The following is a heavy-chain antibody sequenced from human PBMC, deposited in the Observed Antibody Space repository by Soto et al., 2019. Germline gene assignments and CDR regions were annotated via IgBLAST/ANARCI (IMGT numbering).Heavy chain of an antibody. V-gene: IGHV1-8*01. CDR2: MNPNSGNT. Sequence: ASVKVSCKASGYTFTSYDINWVRQATGQGLEWMGWMNPNSGNTGYAQKFQGRVTMTRNTSISTAYMELSSLRSEDTAVYYCARVPYYYGSGSYYTPYYFDYWGQGTLVTVSS. CDR1: GYTFTSYD. J-gene: IGHJ4*02. CDR3: ARVPYYYGSGSYYTPYYFDY. D-gene: IGHD3-10*01.